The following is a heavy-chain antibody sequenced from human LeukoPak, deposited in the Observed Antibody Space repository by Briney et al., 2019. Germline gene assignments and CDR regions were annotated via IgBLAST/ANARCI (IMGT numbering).Heavy chain of an antibody. CDR2: ISAYNGNT. V-gene: IGHV1-18*01. Sequence: ASVKVSCKASGYTFTSYGISWVRQAPGQGLEWMGWISAYNGNTNYAQKLQGRVTMTTDTSTSTAYVELRSLRSDDTAVYYCARVLEAAAGVFDYWGQGTLVTVSS. J-gene: IGHJ4*02. D-gene: IGHD6-13*01. CDR1: GYTFTSYG. CDR3: ARVLEAAAGVFDY.